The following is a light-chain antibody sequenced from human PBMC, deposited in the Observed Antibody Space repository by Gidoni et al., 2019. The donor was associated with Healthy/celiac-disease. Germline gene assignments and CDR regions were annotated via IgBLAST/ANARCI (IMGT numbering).Light chain of an antibody. V-gene: IGLV8-61*01. CDR2: NTK. J-gene: IGLJ3*02. CDR1: SGSVSSNYN. CDR3: VLYMGGGIWV. Sequence: QTVVTQVPSFSVSPGGTVTLTCGLTSGSVSSNYNPSWFQQTPGQAPRTLIYNTKIRSAGAPDRFSGSILGNKAALTITGAQADDESDYYCVLYMGGGIWVFGGGTKLTVL.